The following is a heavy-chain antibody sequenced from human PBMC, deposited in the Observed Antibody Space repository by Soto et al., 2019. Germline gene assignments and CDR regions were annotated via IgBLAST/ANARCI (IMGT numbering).Heavy chain of an antibody. V-gene: IGHV1-69*13. CDR1: GGTFSSYT. CDR2: IIPIFGTA. Sequence: ASVKVSCKASGGTFSSYTISWVRQAPGQGLEWMGRIIPIFGTANYAQKFQGRVTITADESTSAAYMELSSLRSEDTAVYFCATSPAVNTDYWGQGTLVTVSS. J-gene: IGHJ4*02. CDR3: ATSPAVNTDY. D-gene: IGHD5-18*01.